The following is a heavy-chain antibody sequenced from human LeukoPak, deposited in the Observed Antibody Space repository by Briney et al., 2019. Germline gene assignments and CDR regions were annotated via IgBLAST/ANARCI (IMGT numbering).Heavy chain of an antibody. CDR2: ISGRSDNT. J-gene: IGHJ4*02. V-gene: IGHV3-23*01. CDR3: AKWGDYDVLTGYYVSDF. D-gene: IGHD3-9*01. Sequence: GASLRLSCAASGFIFSNFAMYWVRQAPGKGLEWVSAISGRSDNTYYADSVKGRFTLSRDSSKNTLYLQMNSLRADDTAVYYCAKWGDYDVLTGYYVSDFWGQGTLVTVSS. CDR1: GFIFSNFA.